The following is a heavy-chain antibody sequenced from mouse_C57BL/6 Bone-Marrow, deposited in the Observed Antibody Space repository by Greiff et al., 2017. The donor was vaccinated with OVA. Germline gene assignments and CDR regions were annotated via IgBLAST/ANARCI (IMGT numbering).Heavy chain of an antibody. CDR3: ASAYDYDIAY. CDR1: GFTFSDYY. D-gene: IGHD2-4*01. CDR2: ISNGGGST. J-gene: IGHJ3*01. Sequence: EVKLVESGGGLVQPGGSLKLSCAASGFTFSDYYMYWVRQTPEKRLEWVAYISNGGGSTYYPDTVKGRFTISRDNAKNTLYLQMSRLKSEDTAMYYCASAYDYDIAYWGQGTLVTVSA. V-gene: IGHV5-12*01.